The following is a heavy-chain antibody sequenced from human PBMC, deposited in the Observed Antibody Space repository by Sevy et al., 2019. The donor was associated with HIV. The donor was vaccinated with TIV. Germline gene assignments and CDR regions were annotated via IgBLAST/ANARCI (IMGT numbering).Heavy chain of an antibody. J-gene: IGHJ3*02. V-gene: IGHV3-48*03. CDR3: AREMCSGGDCHSVLGGRDAFDI. CDR2: ISSSGSTI. CDR1: GFTFSSYE. D-gene: IGHD2-21*02. Sequence: GGSPRLSCAASGFTFSSYEMNWVRQAPGKGLEWVAYISSSGSTIYYADSVKGRFTISRDNAKNSLYLQMNSLRAEDTAVYYCAREMCSGGDCHSVLGGRDAFDIWGQGTMVTVSS.